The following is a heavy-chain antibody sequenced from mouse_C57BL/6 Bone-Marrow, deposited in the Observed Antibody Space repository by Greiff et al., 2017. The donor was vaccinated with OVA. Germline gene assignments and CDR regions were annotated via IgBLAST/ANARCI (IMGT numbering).Heavy chain of an antibody. J-gene: IGHJ2*01. Sequence: QVQLQQSGAELVKPGASVKLSCKASGYTFTSYWMHWVKQRPGQGLEWIGMIHPNSGSTNYNEKFKSKATLTVDKSSSTAYMQLSSLTSEDSAVYYCARSDYYGYYYFDYWGQGTTLTVSS. CDR2: IHPNSGST. D-gene: IGHD1-2*01. CDR1: GYTFTSYW. V-gene: IGHV1-64*01. CDR3: ARSDYYGYYYFDY.